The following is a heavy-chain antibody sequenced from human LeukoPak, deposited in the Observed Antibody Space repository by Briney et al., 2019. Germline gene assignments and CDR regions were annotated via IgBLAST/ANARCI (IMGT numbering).Heavy chain of an antibody. CDR1: GSSISSGYY. CDR3: ARSSGAYRSFDY. Sequence: PSETLSLTCPVSGSSISSGYYWGWIRQPPGKGLEWIGSIYHSGSTYYNPSLKSRVTISVDTSNNQFSLKVSSVAAADTAVYYCARSSGAYRSFDYWGQGTLVPVSS. J-gene: IGHJ4*02. V-gene: IGHV4-38-2*01. CDR2: IYHSGST. D-gene: IGHD1-26*01.